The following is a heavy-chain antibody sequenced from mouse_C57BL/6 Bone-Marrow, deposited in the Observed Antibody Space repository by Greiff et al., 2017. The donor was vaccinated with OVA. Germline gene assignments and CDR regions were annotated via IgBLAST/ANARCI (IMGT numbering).Heavy chain of an antibody. J-gene: IGHJ4*01. CDR2: IDPSDSYT. D-gene: IGHD2-3*01. V-gene: IGHV1-69*01. CDR3: ARYDGH. Sequence: QVQLQQSGAELVMPGASVKLSCKASGYTFTSYWMHWVKQRPGQGLEWIGEIDPSDSYTNYNQKFKGKSTLTVDKSSSTAYMQLSSLTSEGSAVYYCARYDGHWGQGTSVTVSS. CDR1: GYTFTSYW.